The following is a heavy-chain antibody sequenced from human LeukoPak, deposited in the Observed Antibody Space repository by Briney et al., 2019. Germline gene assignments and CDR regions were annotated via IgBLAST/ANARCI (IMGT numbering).Heavy chain of an antibody. CDR1: GFSFGDYA. V-gene: IGHV3-49*04. CDR2: IRSNVYGGTT. J-gene: IGHJ4*02. D-gene: IGHD6-19*01. CDR3: TTSPRSGWYRGFDY. Sequence: GGSLRLSCTASGFSFGDYAMSWVRQAPGKGLEWVGLIRSNVYGGTTEYAASVKGRFSISREDSKSIANLHMNSLKTDDTAVYFCTTSPRSGWYRGFDYWGQGTLVTVSS.